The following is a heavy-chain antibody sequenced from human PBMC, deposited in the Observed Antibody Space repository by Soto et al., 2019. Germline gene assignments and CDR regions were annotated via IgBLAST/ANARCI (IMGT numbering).Heavy chain of an antibody. CDR3: ATADSHAFDI. D-gene: IGHD3-22*01. CDR1: GFSLSSYW. V-gene: IGHV3-74*01. Sequence: EVQLVESGGDLVHPGGSLRVSCAASGFSLSSYWMHWVRQFPGKGLVWVAVIDKNGTTIRYADSVKGRFTVSRDNARNTLFLQMSSLRGEDTAVYYCATADSHAFDIWGQGTMVTVSS. CDR2: IDKNGTTI. J-gene: IGHJ3*02.